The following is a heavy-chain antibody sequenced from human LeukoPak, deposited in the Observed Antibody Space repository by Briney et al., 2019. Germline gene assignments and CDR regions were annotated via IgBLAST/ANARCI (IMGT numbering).Heavy chain of an antibody. D-gene: IGHD5-12*01. CDR3: VAESYSGYDSIPLFDY. J-gene: IGHJ4*02. CDR1: GFTFSSYW. V-gene: IGHV3-74*01. CDR2: INSDGSST. Sequence: GGSLRLSCAASGFTFSSYWMHWARQAPGKGLVWVSRINSDGSSTSYADSVKGRFTISRDNAKNTLYLQMNSLRAEDTAVYYCVAESYSGYDSIPLFDYWGQGTLVTVSS.